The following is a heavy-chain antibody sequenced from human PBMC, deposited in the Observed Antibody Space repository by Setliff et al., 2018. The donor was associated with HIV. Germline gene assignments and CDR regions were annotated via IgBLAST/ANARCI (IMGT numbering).Heavy chain of an antibody. CDR3: ARSDVGWFDP. CDR2: TYYRSKWFN. CDR1: GGNVSSNSAA. V-gene: IGHV6-1*01. J-gene: IGHJ5*02. Sequence: SQTLSLTCAISGGNVSSNSAAWNWIRQSPSRGLEWLGRTYYRSKWFNEYAMSVKSRIIIYPDTSKNHFSLRLKSVTSDDTAVYFCARSDVGWFDPWGQGTLVTVSS.